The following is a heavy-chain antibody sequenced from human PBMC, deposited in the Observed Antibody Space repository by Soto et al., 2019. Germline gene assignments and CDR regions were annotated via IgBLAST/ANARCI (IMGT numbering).Heavy chain of an antibody. Sequence: GGSLRLSCTTSGFIFGDYAMSWVRQAPGKGLECVSFIRSKIYGGTTEYAASVKGRFAISRDDSKGIAYLQMNALKTEDTAVYYCAREEKWELISYYYGMDVWGQGTTVTVSS. CDR3: AREEKWELISYYYGMDV. V-gene: IGHV3-49*04. J-gene: IGHJ6*02. CDR1: GFIFGDYA. D-gene: IGHD1-26*01. CDR2: IRSKIYGGTT.